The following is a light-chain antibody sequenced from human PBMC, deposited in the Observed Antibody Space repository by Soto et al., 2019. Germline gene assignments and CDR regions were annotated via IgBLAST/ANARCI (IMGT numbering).Light chain of an antibody. CDR2: LNSDGSH. V-gene: IGLV4-69*01. Sequence: QLVLTQSPSASASLGASVKLTCTLSSGHSSYAIAWHQQQPEKGPRYLMKLNSDGSHSKGDGIPDRFSGSSSGAERYLTISSLQSEDEADYYCQTRCTGILFGGGTQLTVL. CDR3: QTRCTGIL. J-gene: IGLJ2*01. CDR1: SGHSSYA.